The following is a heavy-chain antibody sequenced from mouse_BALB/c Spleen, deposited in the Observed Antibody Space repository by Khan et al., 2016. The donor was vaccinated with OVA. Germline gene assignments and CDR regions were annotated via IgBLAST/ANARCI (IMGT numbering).Heavy chain of an antibody. CDR1: GYTFTKYW. D-gene: IGHD1-1*01. V-gene: IGHV1-63*02. Sequence: QVQLQQSGAELVRPGTSVKMSCKAAGYTFTKYWIGWVKQRPGHGLEWIGDIYPGSGNTHYSEKFEGKATLTADTSSSTAYLQLSKLTSEDSANYYCARPYYYGRTYDSMDAWGQGTSVTVSS. CDR2: IYPGSGNT. CDR3: ARPYYYGRTYDSMDA. J-gene: IGHJ4*01.